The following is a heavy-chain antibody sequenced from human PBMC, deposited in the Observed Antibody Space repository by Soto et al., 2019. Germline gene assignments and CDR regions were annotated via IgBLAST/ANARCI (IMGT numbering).Heavy chain of an antibody. CDR1: GFTFSSYA. CDR2: ISGSGGST. V-gene: IGHV3-23*01. Sequence: GGSLRLSCAASGFTFSSYAMSWVRQAPGKGLEWVSAISGSGGSTYYADSVKGRFTISRDNSKNTLYWKMNSLRAEETAVYYCAKDLVTTDYYDSSGYGDWFDPWGQGTLVTVSS. CDR3: AKDLVTTDYYDSSGYGDWFDP. J-gene: IGHJ5*02. D-gene: IGHD3-22*01.